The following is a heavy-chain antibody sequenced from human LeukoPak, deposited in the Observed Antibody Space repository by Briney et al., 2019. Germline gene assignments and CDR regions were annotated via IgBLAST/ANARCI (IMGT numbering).Heavy chain of an antibody. Sequence: GGSLRLSCAASGFTFSSYAMSWVRQAPGKGLEWVSAISGSGGSTYYADSVKGRFTISRDNSKNTLYLQMNSLRAEDTAVYYCAKDMELDFWDDYGVYASGHWGQGTLVTVSS. CDR1: GFTFSSYA. CDR2: ISGSGGST. CDR3: AKDMELDFWDDYGVYASGH. J-gene: IGHJ4*02. V-gene: IGHV3-23*01. D-gene: IGHD4-17*01.